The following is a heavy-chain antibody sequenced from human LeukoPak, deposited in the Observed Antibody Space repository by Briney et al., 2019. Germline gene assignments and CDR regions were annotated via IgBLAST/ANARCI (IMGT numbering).Heavy chain of an antibody. Sequence: GGSLRLSCEASGFTFSSYEMNWVRQAPGKGLEWVSYIGSSGSTIYYADSVKGRFTISRDNAKNSLYLQMNSLRAEDTAVYYCARTYYYGSGSYSSYYYYGMDVWGQGTTVTVSS. CDR1: GFTFSSYE. D-gene: IGHD3-10*01. CDR3: ARTYYYGSGSYSSYYYYGMDV. CDR2: IGSSGSTI. V-gene: IGHV3-48*03. J-gene: IGHJ6*02.